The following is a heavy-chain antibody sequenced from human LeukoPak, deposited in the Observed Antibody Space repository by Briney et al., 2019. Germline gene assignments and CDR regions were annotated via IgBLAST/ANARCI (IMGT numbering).Heavy chain of an antibody. CDR1: GGSISSGGYY. J-gene: IGHJ5*02. Sequence: PSETLSLTCTVSGGSISSGGYYWSWIRQHPGKGLEWIGYIYYSGSTYYNPSIKSRVTISVDTSKNQFSLKLSSVTAADTAVYYCARAEVAATPFDPWGQGTLVTVSS. V-gene: IGHV4-31*03. CDR2: IYYSGST. D-gene: IGHD2-15*01. CDR3: ARAEVAATPFDP.